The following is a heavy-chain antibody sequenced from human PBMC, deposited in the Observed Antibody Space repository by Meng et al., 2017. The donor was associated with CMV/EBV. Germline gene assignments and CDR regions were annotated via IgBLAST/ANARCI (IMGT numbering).Heavy chain of an antibody. J-gene: IGHJ4*02. Sequence: GGSLRLSCAASGFTFSSYAMSWVRQAPGKGLEWVSAISGSGGSTSYAQKFQGRVTMTRDTSTSTVYMELSSLRSEDTAVYYCASSERGIPDYWGQGTLVTVSS. CDR3: ASSERGIPDY. CDR2: ISGSGGST. V-gene: IGHV3-23*01. CDR1: GFTFSSYA. D-gene: IGHD1-14*01.